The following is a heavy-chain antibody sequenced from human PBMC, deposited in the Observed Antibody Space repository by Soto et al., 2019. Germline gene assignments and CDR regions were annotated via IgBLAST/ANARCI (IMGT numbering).Heavy chain of an antibody. V-gene: IGHV4-31*03. Sequence: NPSETLSLTCTVSGGSISSGGYYWSWIRQHPGKGLEWIGEINHSGSTNYNPSLKSRVTISVDTSKNQFSLKLSSVTAADTAVYYCARGDTGSHSSSWYSPPYYYYGMDVWGQGTTVTVSS. CDR2: INHSGST. D-gene: IGHD6-13*01. J-gene: IGHJ6*02. CDR1: GGSISSGGYY. CDR3: ARGDTGSHSSSWYSPPYYYYGMDV.